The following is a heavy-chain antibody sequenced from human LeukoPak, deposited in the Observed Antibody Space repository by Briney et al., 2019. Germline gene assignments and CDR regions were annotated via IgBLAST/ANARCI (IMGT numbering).Heavy chain of an antibody. CDR3: TRATSRVGGTDY. V-gene: IGHV6-1*01. CDR2: TYYRSKWYN. D-gene: IGHD1-26*01. J-gene: IGHJ4*02. Sequence: SQTLSLTCAISGDSVSSNSAAWNWIRQSPSRGLEWLGRTYYRSKWYNEYAVFVKSRTTINPDTSKNQFSLQLNSVTPEDTAVYYCTRATSRVGGTDYWGQGTLVTVSS. CDR1: GDSVSSNSAA.